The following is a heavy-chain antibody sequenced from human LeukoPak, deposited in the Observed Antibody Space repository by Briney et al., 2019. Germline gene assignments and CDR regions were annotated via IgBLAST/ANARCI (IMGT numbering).Heavy chain of an antibody. J-gene: IGHJ4*02. CDR1: GFTFSSYA. V-gene: IGHV3-23*01. D-gene: IGHD3-10*01. Sequence: GGSLRLPCAASGFTFSSYAMSWVRQAPGKGLEWVSAISGSGGSTYYADSVKGRFTISRDNSKNTLYLQMNSLRAEDTAVYYCAKGDLIGIGESDYWGQGTLVTVSS. CDR3: AKGDLIGIGESDY. CDR2: ISGSGGST.